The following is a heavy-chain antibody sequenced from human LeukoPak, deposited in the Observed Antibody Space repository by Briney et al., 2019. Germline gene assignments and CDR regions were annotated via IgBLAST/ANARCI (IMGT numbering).Heavy chain of an antibody. D-gene: IGHD2-15*01. J-gene: IGHJ5*02. CDR2: MNPNSGNT. CDR3: ARGRVYCSGGSCYNWFDP. CDR1: GYTFTSYD. V-gene: IGHV1-8*01. Sequence: ASVKVSCKASGYTFTSYDINWVRQATGQGLEWMGWMNPNSGNTGYAQKFQGRVTMTRNTSISTAYMELSSLRSEDTAVYHCARGRVYCSGGSCYNWFDPWGQGTLVTVSS.